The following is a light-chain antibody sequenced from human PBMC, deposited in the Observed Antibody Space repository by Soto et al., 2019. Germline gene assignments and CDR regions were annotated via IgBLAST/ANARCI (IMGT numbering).Light chain of an antibody. V-gene: IGKV3-15*01. Sequence: EIVMTQSPATLSVSPGERATLSCRASQSVSSNLAWYQQKPGQAPRLLIYGASTRATGIPARFSGSGSGTEFTRSISSLQSEDFAVCYCPQYKNWPPWTFGRGTKVESK. CDR3: PQYKNWPPWT. CDR2: GAS. J-gene: IGKJ1*01. CDR1: QSVSSN.